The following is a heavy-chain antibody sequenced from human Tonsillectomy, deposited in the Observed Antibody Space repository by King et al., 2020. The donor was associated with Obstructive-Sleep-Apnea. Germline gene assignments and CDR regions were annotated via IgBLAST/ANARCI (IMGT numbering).Heavy chain of an antibody. V-gene: IGHV4-30-2*01. CDR3: ARVNNTYYYDSSGYYYLPYFDY. CDR2: IFHTGCT. Sequence: QLQESGSGLVKPSQTLFLTCAVSGDSVGSVHYSWGWIRQPPGKGLEWIWYIFHTGCTYYNPSLKTRVTISVDRSNNQFSLDLNSVTSADTAVYYCARVNNTYYYDSSGYYYLPYFDYWGQGTLVTVSS. CDR1: GDSVGSVHYS. J-gene: IGHJ4*02. D-gene: IGHD3-22*01.